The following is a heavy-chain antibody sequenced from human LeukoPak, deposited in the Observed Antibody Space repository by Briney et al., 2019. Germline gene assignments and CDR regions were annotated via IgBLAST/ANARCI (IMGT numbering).Heavy chain of an antibody. Sequence: KTSETLSLTCTVSGGSISSSSYYWGWIRQPPGKGLEWIGEIYHSGGTNYNPSLKSRVTISVDKSKNQFSLKVTSVTAADTAVYYCASSPNYYDTSAHDWGQGTLVTVSS. CDR1: GGSISSSSYY. V-gene: IGHV4-61*05. J-gene: IGHJ4*02. CDR3: ASSPNYYDTSAHD. D-gene: IGHD3-22*01. CDR2: IYHSGGT.